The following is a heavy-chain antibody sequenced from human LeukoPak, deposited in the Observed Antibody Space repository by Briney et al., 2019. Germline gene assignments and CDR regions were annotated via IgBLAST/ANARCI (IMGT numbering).Heavy chain of an antibody. D-gene: IGHD1-14*01. CDR3: ARDRDRAELYFDY. Sequence: GGSLRLSCTASGFTFSDYGMHWVRQAPGKGLEWVAIIWYDGYNKYYADSVRGRFTISRDNSKNTLYVQMNNLRAEDTAVYYCARDRDRAELYFDYWGQGTLVTVSS. CDR2: IWYDGYNK. CDR1: GFTFSDYG. V-gene: IGHV3-33*08. J-gene: IGHJ4*02.